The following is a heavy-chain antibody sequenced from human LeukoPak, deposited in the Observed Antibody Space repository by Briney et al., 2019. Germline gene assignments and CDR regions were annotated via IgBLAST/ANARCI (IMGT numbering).Heavy chain of an antibody. CDR3: ARHYVVPAAPSLRLTYFQH. J-gene: IGHJ1*01. V-gene: IGHV3-30-3*01. CDR1: GFTFSSYA. CDR2: ISYDGSNK. Sequence: GRSLRLSCAASGFTFSSYAMHWVRQAPGKGLEWVAVISYDGSNKYYADSVKGRFTISRDNSKNTLYLQMNSLRAEDTAVYYCARHYVVPAAPSLRLTYFQHWGQGTLVTVSS. D-gene: IGHD2-2*01.